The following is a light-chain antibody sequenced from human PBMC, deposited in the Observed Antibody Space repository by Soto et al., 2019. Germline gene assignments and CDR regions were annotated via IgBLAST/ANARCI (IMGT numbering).Light chain of an antibody. CDR3: QYYAGVWT. V-gene: IGKV1-5*01. CDR2: DAS. J-gene: IGKJ1*01. CDR1: QSLSNR. Sequence: DIHITHSPSTLSSWVVDRVTITCRASQSLSNRLAWYQQKPGKAPKVLIYDASSLESGVPSRFSGSGSGTDFILTISSLQTDDFATYYCQYYAGVWTFGQGTKVDNK.